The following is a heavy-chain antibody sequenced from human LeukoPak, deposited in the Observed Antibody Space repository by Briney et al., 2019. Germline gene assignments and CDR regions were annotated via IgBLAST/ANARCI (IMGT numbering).Heavy chain of an antibody. V-gene: IGHV4-4*07. D-gene: IGHD3-10*01. CDR1: GGSISSYY. CDR2: IYTSGST. Sequence: SETLSLTCTVSGGSISSYYWSWIRQPAGKGLEWIGRIYTSGSTNYNPSLKSRVTMSVDTSKNQFSLKLSSVTAADTAVYYCARDRVLLWFGELLVVEPMDVWGKGTTVTISS. CDR3: ARDRVLLWFGELLVVEPMDV. J-gene: IGHJ6*03.